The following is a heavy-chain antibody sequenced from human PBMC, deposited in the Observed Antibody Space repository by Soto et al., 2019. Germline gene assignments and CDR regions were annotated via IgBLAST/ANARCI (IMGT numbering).Heavy chain of an antibody. D-gene: IGHD5-18*01. Sequence: EVQLVESGGGLVKPGGSLRLSCAASGFTFSSYSMNWVRQAPGKGLEWVSSISSSSSYIYYADSVKGRFTISRDNAKNSLYLQMNSLGAEDTAVYYCARAADRRVGGYSYGPDYWGQGTLVTVSS. CDR1: GFTFSSYS. V-gene: IGHV3-21*01. J-gene: IGHJ4*02. CDR2: ISSSSSYI. CDR3: ARAADRRVGGYSYGPDY.